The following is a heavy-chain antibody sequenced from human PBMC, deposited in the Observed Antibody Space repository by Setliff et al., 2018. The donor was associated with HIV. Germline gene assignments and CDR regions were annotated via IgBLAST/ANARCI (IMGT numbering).Heavy chain of an antibody. D-gene: IGHD3-10*01. V-gene: IGHV4-39*07. J-gene: IGHJ5*02. CDR1: GFSFRNSFYN. CDR3: AREYSGSGINFNPLT. CDR2: IYYSGTT. Sequence: PSETLSLTCNVSGFSFRNSFYNWGWIRQPPGKGLEWIGTIYYSGTTYYNPSLKSRVTISVDTSKNQFSLKSVTAADTAVYFCAREYSGSGINFNPLTWGQGTLVTVSS.